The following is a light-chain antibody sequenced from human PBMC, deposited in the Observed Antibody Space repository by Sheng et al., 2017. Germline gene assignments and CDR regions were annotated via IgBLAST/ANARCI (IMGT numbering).Light chain of an antibody. CDR1: QSISTY. CDR2: AAS. V-gene: IGKV1-39*01. J-gene: IGKJ1*01. Sequence: DIQMTQSPSSLSASVGDRVTITCRASQSISTYLNWYQQKPGKAPKLLIYAASSLQTGVPSRFSGSGSGTDFTLTVSSLQPEDFATYYCQQSYNTWTFGQGTDGGNQT. CDR3: QQSYNTWT.